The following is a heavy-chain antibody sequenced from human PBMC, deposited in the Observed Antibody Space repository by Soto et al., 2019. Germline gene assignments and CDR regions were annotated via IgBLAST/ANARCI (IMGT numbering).Heavy chain of an antibody. CDR3: ARSHSFDGSIYHYYFDF. CDR1: GGSISTYY. Sequence: SETLSLTCTVSGGSISTYYWSWIRQPPGGTLEWIGYIYTTRATAYNPSLESRVTMLADMPNNEFSLELTSLTAADTNVYYCARSHSFDGSIYHYYFDFWGQGTLVTVSS. D-gene: IGHD3-10*01. V-gene: IGHV4-59*01. CDR2: IYTTRAT. J-gene: IGHJ4*02.